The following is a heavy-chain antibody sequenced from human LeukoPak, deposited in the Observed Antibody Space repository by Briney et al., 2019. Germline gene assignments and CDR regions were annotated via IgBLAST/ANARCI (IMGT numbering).Heavy chain of an antibody. D-gene: IGHD1-1*01. CDR1: GYTLTELS. Sequence: ASVKVSCKVSGYTLTELSMHWVRQAPGKGLEWMGGFDPEDGETIYAQKFQGRVTMTEDTSTDTAYMELSSLRSEDTAVYYCATGWTRGYYYGMDVWGQGTTVTVSS. V-gene: IGHV1-24*01. J-gene: IGHJ6*02. CDR2: FDPEDGET. CDR3: ATGWTRGYYYGMDV.